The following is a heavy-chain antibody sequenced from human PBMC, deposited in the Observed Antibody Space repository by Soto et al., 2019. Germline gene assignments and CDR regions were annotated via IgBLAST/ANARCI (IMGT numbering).Heavy chain of an antibody. V-gene: IGHV1-2*04. Sequence: ASVKVSCKASGYTFTGYYMHWVRQAPGQGLEWMGWINPNSGGTNYAQKFQGWVTMTRDTSISTAYMELSRLRSDDTAVYYCARAAELTGDIGWFDPWGQGTLVTVSS. D-gene: IGHD7-27*01. CDR2: INPNSGGT. J-gene: IGHJ5*02. CDR3: ARAAELTGDIGWFDP. CDR1: GYTFTGYY.